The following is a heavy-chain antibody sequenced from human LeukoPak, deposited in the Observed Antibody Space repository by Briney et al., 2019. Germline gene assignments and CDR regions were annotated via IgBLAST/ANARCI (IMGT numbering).Heavy chain of an antibody. D-gene: IGHD3-9*01. J-gene: IGHJ4*02. CDR2: IYSGGST. Sequence: GGTLRLSCAASGFTVSSNYMNWVRQAPGKGLEWVSVIYSGGSTYYADSVKGRFTISRDNSKNTLYLQMNSLRAEDTAVYYCARDRYFSYWGQGTLVTVSS. CDR1: GFTVSSNY. CDR3: ARDRYFSY. V-gene: IGHV3-66*01.